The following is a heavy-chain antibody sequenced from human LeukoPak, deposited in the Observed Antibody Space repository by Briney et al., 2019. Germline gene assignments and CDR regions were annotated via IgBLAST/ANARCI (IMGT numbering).Heavy chain of an antibody. CDR3: ARGVDYYDSSGYYYVYYFDY. D-gene: IGHD3-22*01. CDR2: TYYRSKWYN. Sequence: SQTLSLTCAISGDSVSSNSAAWNWIRQSPSRGLEWLGRTYYRSKWYNDYAVSVKSRITINPDTSKNQFSLQLNSVTPEDTAVYYCARGVDYYDSSGYYYVYYFDYWGQGTLVTVSS. V-gene: IGHV6-1*01. CDR1: GDSVSSNSAA. J-gene: IGHJ4*02.